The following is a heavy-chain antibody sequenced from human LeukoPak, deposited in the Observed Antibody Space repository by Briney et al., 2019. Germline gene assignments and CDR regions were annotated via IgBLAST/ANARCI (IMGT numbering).Heavy chain of an antibody. CDR3: AGGERGLGIGLSNRFDP. Sequence: GGSLRLSCAASGFTFSSYEMNWVRQAPGKGLEWVSYISSSGSTIYYADSVKGRFTISRDNAKNSLYLQMNSLRAEDTAVYYCAGGERGLGIGLSNRFDPRGQGTLVTVSS. CDR2: ISSSGSTI. CDR1: GFTFSSYE. V-gene: IGHV3-48*03. D-gene: IGHD3-16*01. J-gene: IGHJ5*02.